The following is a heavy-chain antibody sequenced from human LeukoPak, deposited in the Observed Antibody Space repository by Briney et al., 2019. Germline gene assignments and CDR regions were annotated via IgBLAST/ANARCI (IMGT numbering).Heavy chain of an antibody. CDR3: ARVAMVTPRWFDP. J-gene: IGHJ5*02. D-gene: IGHD5-18*01. Sequence: ASVKVSCKASGYTFTGYYMHWVRQAPGQGLEWMGRINPNSGGTNYAQKFQGRVTMTRDTSISTAYMELSRLRSEDTAVYYCARVAMVTPRWFDPWGQGTLVTVSS. CDR2: INPNSGGT. CDR1: GYTFTGYY. V-gene: IGHV1-2*06.